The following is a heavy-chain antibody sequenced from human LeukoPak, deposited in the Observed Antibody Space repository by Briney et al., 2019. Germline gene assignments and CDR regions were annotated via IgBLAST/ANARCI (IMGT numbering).Heavy chain of an antibody. J-gene: IGHJ4*02. D-gene: IGHD2-2*02. CDR2: ISSSSTYI. CDR1: GFSFSTYY. Sequence: PGGSLRLSCAASGFSFSTYYVNWVRQAPGKGLEWVSCISSSSTYIYYADSVRGRFAISRDNAKNSLYLQMNSLRADDTAVYYCARDIPQGLSYFDYWGQGTLVTVSS. V-gene: IGHV3-21*01. CDR3: ARDIPQGLSYFDY.